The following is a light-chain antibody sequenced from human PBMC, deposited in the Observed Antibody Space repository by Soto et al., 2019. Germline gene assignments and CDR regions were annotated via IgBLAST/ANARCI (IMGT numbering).Light chain of an antibody. CDR1: PPNIGSNF. Sequence: QSVLTQPPSASGTPGRRVTISCSGSPPNIGSNFVYWYQQLPGTAPKLLIYKNNQRPSGVPDRFSGSKSGTSASLAISGLRSEDEADYYCAAWDDSLRVFGGGTKLTVL. V-gene: IGLV1-47*01. CDR3: AAWDDSLRV. CDR2: KNN. J-gene: IGLJ3*02.